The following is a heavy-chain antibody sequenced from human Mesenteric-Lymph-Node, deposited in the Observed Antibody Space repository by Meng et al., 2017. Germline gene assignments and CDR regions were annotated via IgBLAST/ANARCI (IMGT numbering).Heavy chain of an antibody. Sequence: QGDGVESCAGVERHGDSVKVSCKASGYSFTGYCMHWVRQAPGQGLEWMGRINPNSGGTNYAQKFQGRVTMTRDTSINTAYMELSSLRSDDTTVYYCARAKVDTANWFFDLWGRGTLVTVSS. J-gene: IGHJ2*01. CDR3: ARAKVDTANWFFDL. V-gene: IGHV1-2*06. CDR1: GYSFTGYC. CDR2: INPNSGGT. D-gene: IGHD5-18*01.